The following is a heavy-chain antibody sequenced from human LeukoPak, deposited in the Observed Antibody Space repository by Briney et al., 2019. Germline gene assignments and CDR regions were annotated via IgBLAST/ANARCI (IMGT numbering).Heavy chain of an antibody. CDR1: GGSISSYY. V-gene: IGHV4-59*08. CDR2: IYYSGST. J-gene: IGHJ3*02. D-gene: IGHD6-13*01. Sequence: SETLSLTCTVSGGSISSYYWSWIRQPPGKGLEWIGYIYYSGSTNYNPSLKSRVTISVDTSKNQFSLKLSSVTAADTAVYYCARLEYSSSWYWDDAFDIWGQGTMVTVSS. CDR3: ARLEYSSSWYWDDAFDI.